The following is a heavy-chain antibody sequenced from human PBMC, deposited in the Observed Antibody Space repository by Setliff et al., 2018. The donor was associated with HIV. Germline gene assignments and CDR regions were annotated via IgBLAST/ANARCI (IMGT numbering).Heavy chain of an antibody. CDR1: GFSFSSYA. D-gene: IGHD3-22*01. CDR2: MPYDGRDT. CDR3: ATGRDSSRADY. J-gene: IGHJ4*02. Sequence: PGGSLRLSCAASGFSFSSYAVHWVRQAPGKGLEWVAGMPYDGRDTYYVDSVKGRFTLSRDNSKNTLYLQMNSLKTEDTALYYCATGRDSSRADYWGQGALVTVS. V-gene: IGHV3-30-3*01.